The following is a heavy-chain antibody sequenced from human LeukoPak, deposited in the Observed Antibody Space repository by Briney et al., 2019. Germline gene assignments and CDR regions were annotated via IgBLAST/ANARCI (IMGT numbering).Heavy chain of an antibody. CDR1: GFTFSGYA. V-gene: IGHV3-23*01. CDR2: ISASGVST. D-gene: IGHD3-22*01. J-gene: IGHJ4*02. Sequence: GGSLRLSCAASGFTFSGYAMSWVRQAPGEGLEWVSAISASGVSTYYADSVKGRFTISRDNSKNTLYLQVNSLRAEDTAVYYCARVAYYYDSSGYYHEFDYWGQGTLVTVSS. CDR3: ARVAYYYDSSGYYHEFDY.